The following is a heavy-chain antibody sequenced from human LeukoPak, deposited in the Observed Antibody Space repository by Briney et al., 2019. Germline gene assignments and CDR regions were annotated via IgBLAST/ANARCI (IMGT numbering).Heavy chain of an antibody. CDR1: GGSIRSYY. CDR2: IYYSGST. V-gene: IGHV4-59*01. CDR3: AREYSSTWYGS. Sequence: NPSETLSLTCTVSGGSIRSYYWSWIRQPPGKGLEWIGYIYYSGSTNYNPSLKSRVTISVDTSKNQFSLKLSSVTAADTAVYYCAREYSSTWYGSWGQGTLVTVSS. J-gene: IGHJ4*02. D-gene: IGHD6-13*01.